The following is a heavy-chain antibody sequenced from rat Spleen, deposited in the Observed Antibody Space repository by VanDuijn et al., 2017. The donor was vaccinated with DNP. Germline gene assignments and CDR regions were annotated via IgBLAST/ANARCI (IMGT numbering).Heavy chain of an antibody. CDR3: ARHATTRDWFAY. J-gene: IGHJ3*01. V-gene: IGHV5S11*01. Sequence: EVQLVESGGGLVQPGRSLKLSCAASGFTFSDYYMAWVRQAPTKGLEWVAYITSSGGYTYYPDSVKGRFTISRENAENTVYLQMNSLRSEETATYYCARHATTRDWFAYWGQGTLVTVSS. D-gene: IGHD1-10*01. CDR2: ITSSGGYT. CDR1: GFTFSDYY.